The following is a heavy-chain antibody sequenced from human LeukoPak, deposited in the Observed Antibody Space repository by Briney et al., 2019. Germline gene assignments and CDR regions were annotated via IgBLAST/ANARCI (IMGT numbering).Heavy chain of an antibody. V-gene: IGHV4-30-4*01. CDR1: GGSISSGDYY. D-gene: IGHD6-13*01. CDR2: IYYSGST. CDR3: ARVIAAPIYYYYGMDV. J-gene: IGHJ6*02. Sequence: SQTLSLTCTVSGGSISSGDYYWSWVRQPPGKGLEWIVYIYYSGSTCYNPSLKSRVTISVDTSKNQFSLKLSSVTAADTAVYYCARVIAAPIYYYYGMDVWGQGTTVTVSS.